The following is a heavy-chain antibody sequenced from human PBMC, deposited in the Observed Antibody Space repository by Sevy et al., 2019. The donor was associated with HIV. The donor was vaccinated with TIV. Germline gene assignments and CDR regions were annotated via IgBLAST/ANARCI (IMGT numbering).Heavy chain of an antibody. J-gene: IGHJ6*03. CDR1: GYTFTSYY. D-gene: IGHD2-15*01. V-gene: IGHV1-46*01. CDR2: INPSGGST. CDR3: ARDFTVVVAATDYYYYYMDV. Sequence: ASVKVSCKASGYTFTSYYMHWVRQAPGQGLEWMGIINPSGGSTSYAQKFQGRVTMTRDTSTSTVYMELSSLRSEDTAVYYCARDFTVVVAATDYYYYYMDVWGKRTTVTVSS.